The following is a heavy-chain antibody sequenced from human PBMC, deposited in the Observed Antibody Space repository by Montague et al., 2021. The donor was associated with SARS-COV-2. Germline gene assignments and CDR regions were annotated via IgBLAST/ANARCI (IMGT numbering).Heavy chain of an antibody. CDR1: GFTFGGYD. D-gene: IGHD6-6*01. CDR2: IGIGGDT. V-gene: IGHV3-13*04. J-gene: IGHJ4*02. Sequence: SLRLSCAASGFTFGGYDMNWVRQAPGKGLEWVSAIGIGGDTYYLGSVKGRFIISRENAKNSLYLQMNSLRVGDTAMYYCARGGEWSSSSLPDYWGQGTLVTVSS. CDR3: ARGGEWSSSSLPDY.